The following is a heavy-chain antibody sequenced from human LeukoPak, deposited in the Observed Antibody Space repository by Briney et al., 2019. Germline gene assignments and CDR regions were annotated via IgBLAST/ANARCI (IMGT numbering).Heavy chain of an antibody. V-gene: IGHV1-18*01. CDR2: ISAYNGNT. Sequence: GASVKVSCKASGYTFTSYGISWVRQAPGQGHEWMGWISAYNGNTNYAQKLQGRVTMTTDTSTSTAYMELRSLRSDDTAVYYCARGDSNYYYYYYMDVWGKGTTVTVSS. J-gene: IGHJ6*03. D-gene: IGHD4-11*01. CDR1: GYTFTSYG. CDR3: ARGDSNYYYYYYMDV.